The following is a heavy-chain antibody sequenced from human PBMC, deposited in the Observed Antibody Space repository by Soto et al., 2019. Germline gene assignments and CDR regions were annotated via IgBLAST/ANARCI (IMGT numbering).Heavy chain of an antibody. Sequence: SETLSLTCTVSGGSISSYYWSWIRQPPGKGLEWIGYIYYSGSTNYNPSLKSRVTISVDTSKNQFSLKLSSVTAADTAVYYCARGGDDYFWGSYRYLRWFDPWGQGTLVTVSS. J-gene: IGHJ5*02. V-gene: IGHV4-59*01. CDR2: IYYSGST. D-gene: IGHD3-16*02. CDR1: GGSISSYY. CDR3: ARGGDDYFWGSYRYLRWFDP.